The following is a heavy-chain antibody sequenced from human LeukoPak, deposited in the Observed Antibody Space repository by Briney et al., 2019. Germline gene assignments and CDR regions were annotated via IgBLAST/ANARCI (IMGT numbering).Heavy chain of an antibody. J-gene: IGHJ4*02. CDR2: ISYDGSNK. V-gene: IGHV3-30*03. CDR1: GFTFSTFG. CDR3: ARCGSDCYILDY. Sequence: GGSLRLSCAASGFTFSTFGMHWVRQAPGKGLEWVAVISYDGSNKYYADSVKGRFTISRDNSQNTLYLQMNSLRLEDTAVYFCARCGSDCYILDYWGQGTLVTVSS. D-gene: IGHD2-21*02.